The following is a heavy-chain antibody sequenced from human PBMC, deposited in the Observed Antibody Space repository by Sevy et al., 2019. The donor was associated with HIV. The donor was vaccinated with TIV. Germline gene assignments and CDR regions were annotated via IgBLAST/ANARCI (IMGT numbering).Heavy chain of an antibody. CDR3: AKHCSHYFDNSGYWEAFDV. CDR1: GASITSSIYY. D-gene: IGHD3-22*01. Sequence: SETLSLTCSVSGASITSSIYYWAWIRQSPAKGLEWFGSIHHSGSTYYNLSLKSRVTISVDTSKNHFSLRMNSVTAAETAVYYCAKHCSHYFDNSGYWEAFDVWGQGTKVTVSS. V-gene: IGHV4-39*01. CDR2: IHHSGST. J-gene: IGHJ3*01.